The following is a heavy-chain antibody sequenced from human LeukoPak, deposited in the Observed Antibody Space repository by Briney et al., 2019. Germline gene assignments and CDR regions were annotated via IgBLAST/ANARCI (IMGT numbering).Heavy chain of an antibody. V-gene: IGHV1-2*02. CDR2: INPNSGGT. D-gene: IGHD3-16*02. Sequence: ASVKVSCKASGYTFTGCYMHWVRQAPGQGLEWMGWINPNSGGTNYAQKFQGRVTMTRDTSISTAYMELSRLRSDDTAVYYCARGFMITFGGVIVIFRDWGQGTLVTVSS. CDR1: GYTFTGCY. J-gene: IGHJ4*02. CDR3: ARGFMITFGGVIVIFRD.